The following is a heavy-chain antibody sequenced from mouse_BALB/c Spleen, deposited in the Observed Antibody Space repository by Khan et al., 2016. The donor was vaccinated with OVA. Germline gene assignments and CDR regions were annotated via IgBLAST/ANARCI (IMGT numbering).Heavy chain of an antibody. J-gene: IGHJ3*01. CDR3: ARATYRYAFAY. CDR2: MIYSGST. CDR1: GDSITSGY. Sequence: EVQLQESGPSFVKPSQTLSLTCSVTGDSITSGYWNWIRKFPGNKLEYMGYMIYSGSTYYTPSPKSRISITRHTSKNQYYLQLNSVTTEDTATYYCARATYRYAFAYWGQGTMVTVPA. D-gene: IGHD2-14*01. V-gene: IGHV3-8*02.